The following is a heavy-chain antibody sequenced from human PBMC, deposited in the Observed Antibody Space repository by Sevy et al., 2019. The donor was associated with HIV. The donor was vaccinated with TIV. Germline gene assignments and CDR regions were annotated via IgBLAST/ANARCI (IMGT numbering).Heavy chain of an antibody. J-gene: IGHJ1*01. CDR3: ARAPSGSQGPGQYFHH. CDR2: ISTYNGDT. Sequence: ASVKVSCKTSGYTFTSYGISWVRQAPGQGLEWMGWISTYNGDTNSAQKLQGRVTMTTDTSTSTAYMGLRSLRSDDTAVYYCARAPSGSQGPGQYFHHWGQGTLVTVSS. V-gene: IGHV1-18*01. D-gene: IGHD1-26*01. CDR1: GYTFTSYG.